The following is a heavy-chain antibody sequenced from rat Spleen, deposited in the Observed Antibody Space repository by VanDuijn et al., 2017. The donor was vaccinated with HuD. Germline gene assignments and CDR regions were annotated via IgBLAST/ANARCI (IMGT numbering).Heavy chain of an antibody. J-gene: IGHJ2*01. CDR1: GFTFTSFP. CDR3: TRRGNYFDY. V-gene: IGHV5-46*01. D-gene: IGHD4-3*01. Sequence: EVQLVESGGGLVQLGGSMKLSCVISGFTFTSFPVAWVRQAPTKGLEWVATISASGGSTYFRDSVKGRFTISRDNAKSTLYLQMNSLRSEDTATYYCTRRGNYFDYWGQGVTVTVSS. CDR2: ISASGGST.